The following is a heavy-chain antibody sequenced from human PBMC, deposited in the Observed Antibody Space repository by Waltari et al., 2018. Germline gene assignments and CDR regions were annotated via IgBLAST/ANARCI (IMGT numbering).Heavy chain of an antibody. CDR2: ISYDGSNK. D-gene: IGHD1-26*01. CDR3: AKVLPVGAFDY. Sequence: QVQLVESGGGVVQPGRSLRLSWAASGFTFSSSGMHWVRQAPGKGLEWVAVISYDGSNKYYADSVKGRFTISRDNSKNTLYLQMNSLRAEDTAVYYCAKVLPVGAFDYWGQGTLVTVSS. V-gene: IGHV3-30*18. CDR1: GFTFSSSG. J-gene: IGHJ4*02.